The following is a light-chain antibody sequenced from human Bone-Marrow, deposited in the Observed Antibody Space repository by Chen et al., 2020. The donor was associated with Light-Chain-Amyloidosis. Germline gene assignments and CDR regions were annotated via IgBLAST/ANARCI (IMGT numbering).Light chain of an antibody. J-gene: IGLJ3*02. CDR2: EDD. Sequence: NFMLPQPHSVSESPGQTVIFSCTRSSGSIATNYVQWYQQRPGSSPTTVIYEDDQRPSGVPDRFSGSIDRSSNSASLTISGLKTEDEADYYCQSYQGSSQGVFGGGTKLTVL. V-gene: IGLV6-57*01. CDR3: QSYQGSSQGV. CDR1: SGSIATNY.